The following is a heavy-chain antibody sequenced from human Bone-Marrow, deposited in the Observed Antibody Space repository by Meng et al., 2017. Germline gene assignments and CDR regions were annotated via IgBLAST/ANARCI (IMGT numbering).Heavy chain of an antibody. CDR2: ISSSGSYI. V-gene: IGHV3-21*01. Sequence: GESLKISCAASGFTFSTYSMNWVRQAPGKGLEWVSPISSSGSYIQYADSVKGRFTISRDNAKNSLYLKMSSQRDEDTAVYYCARQYYYDSPGEQSHFDYWGQGALVTVSS. J-gene: IGHJ4*02. CDR1: GFTFSTYS. D-gene: IGHD3-22*01. CDR3: ARQYYYDSPGEQSHFDY.